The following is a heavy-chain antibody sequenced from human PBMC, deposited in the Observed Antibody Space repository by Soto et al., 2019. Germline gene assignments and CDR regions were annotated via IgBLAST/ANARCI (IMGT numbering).Heavy chain of an antibody. J-gene: IGHJ4*02. CDR1: GYTLTSYG. D-gene: IGHD3-22*01. CDR3: AKAPAGYYYYFDY. Sequence: ASVKASCKSSGYTLTSYGISWVRQAPGQGLEWMGWITSDNGNTKYAEKIQGRVTMTTDTSTSTAYMELRSLRSDDTAVYYCAKAPAGYYYYFDYWGQGTLVTVSS. V-gene: IGHV1-18*01. CDR2: ITSDNGNT.